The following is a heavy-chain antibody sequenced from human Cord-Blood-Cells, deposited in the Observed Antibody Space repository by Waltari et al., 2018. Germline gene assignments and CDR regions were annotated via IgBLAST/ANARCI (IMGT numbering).Heavy chain of an antibody. D-gene: IGHD2-2*01. CDR1: GYTFTGYY. CDR2: IKPDSGGT. V-gene: IGHV1-2*06. J-gene: IGHJ3*02. CDR3: AGCSSTSCYVAFDI. Sequence: QVQLVQSGAAVKKPGASVKVSCKASGYTFTGYYMHWVRQAPGQGLEWMGRIKPDSGGTNEAQKLQGRVTMTRDTSISTGYMELSRLRSDDTAVYYCAGCSSTSCYVAFDIWGQGTMVTVSS.